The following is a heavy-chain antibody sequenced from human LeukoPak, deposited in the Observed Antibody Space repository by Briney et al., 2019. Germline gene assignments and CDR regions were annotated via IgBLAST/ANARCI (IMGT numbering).Heavy chain of an antibody. CDR1: GGSISSYY. J-gene: IGHJ4*02. D-gene: IGHD1-1*01. CDR2: IDYSGST. V-gene: IGHV4-59*01. CDR3: AGGGNNNGNWRYYIDY. Sequence: SETLSLTCSVSGGSISSYYWSWLRQPPGKGLEWIGYIDYSGSTNYNPSLKSRVTISVDRSQSQFSLKLTSMAPADTAVYYCAGGGNNNGNWRYYIDYWGQGTLVTVSS.